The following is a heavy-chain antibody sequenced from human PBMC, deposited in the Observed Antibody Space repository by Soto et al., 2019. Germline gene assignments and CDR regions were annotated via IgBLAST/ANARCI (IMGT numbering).Heavy chain of an antibody. V-gene: IGHV3-23*01. D-gene: IGHD2-15*01. J-gene: IGHJ6*02. CDR3: AKDQRYCSGGSCYLGYYYGMDV. CDR1: GFTFSSYA. Sequence: EVRLLESGGGLVQPGGSLRLSCAASGFTFSSYAMSWVRQAPGKGLEWVSGISGSSGSTYYADSVKGRFTISRDNSKNXXNXKXXSLRAEDTAVYYCAKDQRYCSGGSCYLGYYYGMDVWGQGTTVTVSS. CDR2: ISGSSGST.